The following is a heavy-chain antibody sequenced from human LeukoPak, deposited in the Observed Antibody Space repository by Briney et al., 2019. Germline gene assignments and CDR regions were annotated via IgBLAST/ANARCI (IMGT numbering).Heavy chain of an antibody. CDR1: GYTFTNNY. D-gene: IGHD6-19*01. CDR2: IYPRDGST. J-gene: IGHJ4*02. V-gene: IGHV1-46*01. Sequence: ASVKVSCKASGYTFTNNYLHWVRQAPGQGLEWMGMIYPRDGSTSYAQNFQGRVTVTRDTSTTTVHMELRGLRSEDTAIYYCARDGYSGAWASYYFDFWGQGTLVTVSS. CDR3: ARDGYSGAWASYYFDF.